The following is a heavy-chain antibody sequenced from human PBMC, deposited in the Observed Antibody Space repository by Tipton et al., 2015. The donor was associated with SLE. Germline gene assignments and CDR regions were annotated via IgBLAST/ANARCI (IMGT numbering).Heavy chain of an antibody. CDR3: ARLKPPTSYNWNYGWFDP. Sequence: TLSLTCTVSGGSVSSRDYYWGWIRQPPGKGLEWIGTVYYRGTSYSNPSLQSRATMSVDTSKSQFSLRLNSVTAADTAVYYGARLKPPTSYNWNYGWFDPWGQGTQVIVSS. J-gene: IGHJ5*02. V-gene: IGHV4-39*07. CDR2: VYYRGTS. CDR1: GGSVSSRDYY. D-gene: IGHD1-7*01.